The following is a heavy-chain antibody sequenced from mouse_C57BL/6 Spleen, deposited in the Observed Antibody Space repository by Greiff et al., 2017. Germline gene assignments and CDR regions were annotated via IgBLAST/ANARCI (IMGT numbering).Heavy chain of an antibody. J-gene: IGHJ2*01. D-gene: IGHD4-1*01. CDR2: IDPETGGT. Sequence: QVQLQQSGAELVRPGASVTLSCKASGYTFTDYEMHWVKQTPVHGLEWIGAIDPETGGTAYNQKFKGKAILTADKSSSTAYMELRSLTSEDSAVYYFTREVCNWDYFDYWGQGTTLTVSS. V-gene: IGHV1-15*01. CDR3: TREVCNWDYFDY. CDR1: GYTFTDYE.